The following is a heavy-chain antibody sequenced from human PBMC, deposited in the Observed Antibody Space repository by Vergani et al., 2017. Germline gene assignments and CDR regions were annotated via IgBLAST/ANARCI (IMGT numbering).Heavy chain of an antibody. CDR1: GLTFSSYA. J-gene: IGHJ4*02. CDR3: AKDGRGAVAVRRADY. D-gene: IGHD6-19*01. CDR2: ISGSGGST. V-gene: IGHV3-23*01. Sequence: EVQLLESGGGLVQPGGSLRLSCAASGLTFSSYAMSWVRQAPGKGLEWVSAISGSGGSTYYADSVKGRFTISRDNSKNTLYLQMNSLRAEDTAVYYCAKDGRGAVAVRRADYWGQGTLVTVSS.